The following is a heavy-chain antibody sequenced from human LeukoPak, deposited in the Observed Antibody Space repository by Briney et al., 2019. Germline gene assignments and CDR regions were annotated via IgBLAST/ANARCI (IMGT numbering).Heavy chain of an antibody. V-gene: IGHV3-72*01. J-gene: IGHJ6*03. D-gene: IGHD1-26*01. CDR2: TRNKANSYTT. Sequence: PGGSLRLSCAASGFTFSDHYMDWVRQAPGKGLEWVGRTRNKANSYTTEYAASVKGRFTISRDDSKNSLYLQMNSLKTEDTAVYYCAREVGARPFYYYYYYMDVWGKGTTVTVSS. CDR1: GFTFSDHY. CDR3: AREVGARPFYYYYYYMDV.